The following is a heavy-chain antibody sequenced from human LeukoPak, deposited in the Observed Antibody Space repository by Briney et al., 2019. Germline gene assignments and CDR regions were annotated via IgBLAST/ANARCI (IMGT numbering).Heavy chain of an antibody. CDR1: GYSFTSYW. CDR3: ARALAVAGRGGYYFDY. D-gene: IGHD6-19*01. V-gene: IGHV5-51*01. CDR2: IYPGDTDT. J-gene: IGHJ4*02. Sequence: GESLKISCKGSGYSFTSYWIGWVRQMPGKGLEWIGIIYPGDTDTSNSPSFQDKVTVSAHSSISTAYLQWSSLKASDTAMYYCARALAVAGRGGYYFDYWGQGTLVTVSS.